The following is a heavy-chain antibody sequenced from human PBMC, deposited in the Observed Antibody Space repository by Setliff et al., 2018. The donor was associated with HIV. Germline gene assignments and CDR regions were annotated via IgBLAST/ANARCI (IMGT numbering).Heavy chain of an antibody. CDR2: IYTSGST. Sequence: SETLSLTCTVSGGSISSGSYYWSWIRQPAGKGLEWIGHIYTSGSTNYNPSLKSRVTISVDTSKNQFSLRLTSVTAADTAVYYCARERSRGYTDPPRFDCWGQGTLVTVSS. J-gene: IGHJ4*02. CDR3: ARERSRGYTDPPRFDC. V-gene: IGHV4-61*09. D-gene: IGHD5-18*01. CDR1: GGSISSGSYY.